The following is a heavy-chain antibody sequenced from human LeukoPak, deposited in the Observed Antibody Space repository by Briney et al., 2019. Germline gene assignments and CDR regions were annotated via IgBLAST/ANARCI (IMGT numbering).Heavy chain of an antibody. D-gene: IGHD2-8*02. J-gene: IGHJ4*01. CDR3: ARQLGYCAAGTCYFDS. Sequence: GGSLRLSCAASGFAISTYAMVWVRQAPGKGLEWISSLSSGRSPSYSDSLEGRLTMSSDNARNTLYLQMDNLRGEDTAMYYCARQLGYCAAGTCYFDSWGHGTQVTVSS. V-gene: IGHV3-69-1*01. CDR1: GFAISTYA. CDR2: LSSGRSP.